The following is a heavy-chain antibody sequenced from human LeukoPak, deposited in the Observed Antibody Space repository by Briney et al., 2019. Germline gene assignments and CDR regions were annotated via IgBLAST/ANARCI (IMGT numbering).Heavy chain of an antibody. D-gene: IGHD2/OR15-2a*01. CDR1: GGSISSTFDY. CDR2: IYYSGST. CDR3: ARQIIAVNAFDI. J-gene: IGHJ3*02. Sequence: SETLSLTCTVPGGSISSTFDYWGWIRQPPGKGLEWIGSIYYSGSTFCNPSLKSQVIISVDTSKNQFSLKLSSVTAADTAVYYCARQIIAVNAFDIWGQGTMVTVSS. V-gene: IGHV4-39*01.